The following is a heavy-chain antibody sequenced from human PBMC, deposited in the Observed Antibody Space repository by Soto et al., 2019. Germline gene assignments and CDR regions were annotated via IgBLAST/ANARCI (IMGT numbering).Heavy chain of an antibody. CDR2: ISGSGGST. D-gene: IGHD2-2*02. V-gene: IGHV3-23*01. CDR3: AKPLGYCSSTSCYTFGY. Sequence: PGGSLRLSCAASGFTFSSYAMSWVRQAPGKGLEWVSAISGSGGSTYYADSVKGRFTISRDNSKNTLYLQMNSLRAEDTAVYYCAKPLGYCSSTSCYTFGYWGQGTLVTVSS. CDR1: GFTFSSYA. J-gene: IGHJ4*02.